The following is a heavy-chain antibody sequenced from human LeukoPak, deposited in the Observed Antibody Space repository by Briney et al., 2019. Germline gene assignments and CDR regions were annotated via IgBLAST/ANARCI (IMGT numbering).Heavy chain of an antibody. CDR2: IYYSGST. V-gene: IGHV4-39*01. CDR3: ARHSSGYIGGDFDY. D-gene: IGHD5-24*01. CDR1: GGSISSSSYY. J-gene: IGHJ4*02. Sequence: SETLSLTCTVSGGSISSSSYYWGWIRQPPGKGLEWIGSIYYSGSTYYNPSLKSRVTISVDTSKNQFSLKLSSVTAADTAVYYCARHSSGYIGGDFDYWGQGTLVTVSS.